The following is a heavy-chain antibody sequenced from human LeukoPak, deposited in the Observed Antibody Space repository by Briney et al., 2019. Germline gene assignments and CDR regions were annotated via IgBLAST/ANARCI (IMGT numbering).Heavy chain of an antibody. CDR1: GYTFTGYY. V-gene: IGHV1-2*02. Sequence: ASVTVSFKASGYTFTGYYMHWVRQAPGQGLEWMGWINPNSGGTNYAQKFQGRVTMTRDTSISTAYMELSRLRSDDTAVYYCARGCQYQLLIFLYYYMDVWGKGTTVTISS. J-gene: IGHJ6*03. CDR3: ARGCQYQLLIFLYYYMDV. D-gene: IGHD2-2*01. CDR2: INPNSGGT.